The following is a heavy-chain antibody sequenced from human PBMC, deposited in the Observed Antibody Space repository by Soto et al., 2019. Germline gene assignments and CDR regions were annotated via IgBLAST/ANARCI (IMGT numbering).Heavy chain of an antibody. J-gene: IGHJ4*02. CDR3: ANSCSGTYAPFDY. D-gene: IGHD1-26*01. Sequence: QVQLVESGGGVVQPGRSLRLSCAVSGFTFSSSAMHWVRQAPGMGLEGVAVISYDGSNKYYVDSVKGRFTISRDNSKNTLYLQMNSLRAEDTAVYYCANSCSGTYAPFDYWGQGTLVTVSS. CDR1: GFTFSSSA. CDR2: ISYDGSNK. V-gene: IGHV3-30*18.